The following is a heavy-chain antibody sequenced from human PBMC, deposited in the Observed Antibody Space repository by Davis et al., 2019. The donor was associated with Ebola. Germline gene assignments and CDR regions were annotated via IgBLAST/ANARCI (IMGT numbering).Heavy chain of an antibody. CDR2: INSDGSST. J-gene: IGHJ4*02. CDR1: GFTFSSYW. Sequence: PGGSLRLSCAASGFTFSSYWMHWVRQAPGKGLVWVSRINSDGSSTSYADSVKGRFTISRDNAKNTLYLQMNSLRAEDTAVYYCARPYDSSGYCDYWGQGTLVTVSS. D-gene: IGHD3-22*01. CDR3: ARPYDSSGYCDY. V-gene: IGHV3-74*01.